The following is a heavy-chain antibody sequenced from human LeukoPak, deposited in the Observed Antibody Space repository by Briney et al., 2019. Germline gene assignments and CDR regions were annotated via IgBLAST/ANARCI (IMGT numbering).Heavy chain of an antibody. Sequence: ASVKVSCKASGYTSTSYGFSWVRQAPGQGLEWVGWINPNSGGTNYAQKFQGRVTLTRDTSISTAYMELSRLRSDDTAVYYCARLSDSSGYYTFDYWGQGTLVTVSS. D-gene: IGHD3-22*01. CDR3: ARLSDSSGYYTFDY. CDR2: INPNSGGT. V-gene: IGHV1-2*02. CDR1: GYTSTSYG. J-gene: IGHJ4*02.